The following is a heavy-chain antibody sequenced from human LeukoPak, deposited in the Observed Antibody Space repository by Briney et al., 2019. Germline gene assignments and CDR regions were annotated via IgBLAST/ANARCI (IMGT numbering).Heavy chain of an antibody. Sequence: ASVKVSCKASGYTFTSYGISWVRQAPGQGLEWMGWISAYNGNTNYAQKLQGRVTMTTDTSTSTAYMELRSLRSDDTAVYFWSRDRVLVVVAAESTPPFDSWGQGTLVTVSS. CDR1: GYTFTSYG. CDR3: SRDRVLVVVAAESTPPFDS. D-gene: IGHD2-15*01. CDR2: ISAYNGNT. V-gene: IGHV1-18*01. J-gene: IGHJ4*02.